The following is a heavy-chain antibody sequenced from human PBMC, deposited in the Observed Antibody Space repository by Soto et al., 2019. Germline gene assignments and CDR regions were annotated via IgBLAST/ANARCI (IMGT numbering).Heavy chain of an antibody. J-gene: IGHJ3*02. V-gene: IGHV4-31*03. D-gene: IGHD3-10*01. Sequence: PSETLSLTCTVSGGSISSGGYYWSWIRQHPGKGLEWIGYIYYSGSTYYNPSLKSRVTISVDTSKNQFSLKLSSVTAADTAVYYCAIDYYGSGSSFLDICAQGTMVTVSS. CDR2: IYYSGST. CDR3: AIDYYGSGSSFLDI. CDR1: GGSISSGGYY.